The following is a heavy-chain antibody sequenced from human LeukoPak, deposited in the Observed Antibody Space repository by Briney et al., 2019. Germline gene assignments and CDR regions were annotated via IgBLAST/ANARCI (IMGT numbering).Heavy chain of an antibody. CDR1: GFTFSSYA. CDR2: ISGSGGST. J-gene: IGHJ2*01. Sequence: GGSLRLSCAASGFTFSSYAMSWVRQAPGKGREWVSAISGSGGSTYYADSVKGRFTISRDNSKNTLYLQMNSLRAEDTAVYYCAKYGISGHYYDSSGYETNWYFDLWGRGTLVTVSS. D-gene: IGHD3-22*01. V-gene: IGHV3-23*01. CDR3: AKYGISGHYYDSSGYETNWYFDL.